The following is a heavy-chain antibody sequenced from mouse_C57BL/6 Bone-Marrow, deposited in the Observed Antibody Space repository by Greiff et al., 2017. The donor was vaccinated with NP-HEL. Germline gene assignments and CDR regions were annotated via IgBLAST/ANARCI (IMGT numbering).Heavy chain of an antibody. D-gene: IGHD1-1*02. CDR2: IYPGGGYT. V-gene: IGHV1-63*01. CDR3: AYGSSPGWFAD. CDR1: GYTFTNYW. Sequence: QVQLQQSGAELVRPGTSVKMSCKASGYTFTNYWIGWAKQRPGHGLEWIGDIYPGGGYTNYNEKFKGKATLTADKSSSTAYMQFSSLTSEDSAIDYCAYGSSPGWFADWGQGTLVTVAA. J-gene: IGHJ3*01.